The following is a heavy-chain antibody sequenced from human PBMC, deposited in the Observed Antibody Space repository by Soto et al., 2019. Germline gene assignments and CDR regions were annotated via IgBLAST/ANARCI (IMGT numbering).Heavy chain of an antibody. CDR2: ISAKHGNT. V-gene: IGHV1-18*01. Sequence: ASVKVSCKASGYSFTSYGINWVRQAPGQGLEWMGWISAKHGNTHYAQKLQGRVTMTTDTSTSTAYMELRSLTSDDTAVYYCTRDLGYYYDSSGFGPRGWFDPWGQGTLVTVSS. J-gene: IGHJ5*02. CDR1: GYSFTSYG. CDR3: TRDLGYYYDSSGFGPRGWFDP. D-gene: IGHD3-22*01.